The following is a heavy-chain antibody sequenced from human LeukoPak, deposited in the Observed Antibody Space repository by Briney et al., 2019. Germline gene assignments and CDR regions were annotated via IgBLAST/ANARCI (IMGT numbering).Heavy chain of an antibody. D-gene: IGHD6-13*01. V-gene: IGHV4-30-2*01. Sequence: SETLSLTCTVSGGSISSGGYYRSWIRQPPGKGLEWIGYIYHSGSTYYNPSLKSRVTISVDRSKNQLSLKLSSVTAADTAVYYCARHVMEGSRQQLFDYWGQGTLVTVSS. CDR1: GGSISSGGYY. CDR2: IYHSGST. CDR3: ARHVMEGSRQQLFDY. J-gene: IGHJ4*02.